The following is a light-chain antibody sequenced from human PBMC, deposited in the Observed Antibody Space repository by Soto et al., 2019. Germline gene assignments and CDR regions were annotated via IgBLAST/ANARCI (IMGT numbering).Light chain of an antibody. Sequence: VLPQSPDTLSLSPGDRATLSCRASQSVRSTFLAWYQQKPGQAPRLLIYGASNRAAGIPERFSGSASGTEFTLSISRLEPDDSAVYYCQQYHDSPMNTGGQGTELQIK. V-gene: IGKV3-20*01. CDR1: QSVRSTF. J-gene: IGKJ2*01. CDR2: GAS. CDR3: QQYHDSPMNT.